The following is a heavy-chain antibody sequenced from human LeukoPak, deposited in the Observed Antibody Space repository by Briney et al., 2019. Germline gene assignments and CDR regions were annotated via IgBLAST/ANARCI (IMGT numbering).Heavy chain of an antibody. CDR3: AKGISYDSSAYYFDY. CDR1: GFTFSSYG. CDR2: IRYDGSNK. J-gene: IGHJ4*02. D-gene: IGHD3-22*01. V-gene: IGHV3-30*02. Sequence: PGGSLRLSCAASGFTFSSYGMHWVRQAPGKGLEWVAFIRYDGSNKYYADSVKGRFTISRDNSKNTLYLQMNSLRAEDTAVYYCAKGISYDSSAYYFDYWGQGTLVTVSS.